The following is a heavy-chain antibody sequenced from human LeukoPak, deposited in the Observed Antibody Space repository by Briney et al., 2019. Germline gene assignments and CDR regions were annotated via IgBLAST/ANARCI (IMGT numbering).Heavy chain of an antibody. CDR1: GGSISSSNW. J-gene: IGHJ4*02. CDR3: ARSQNASRDFDY. V-gene: IGHV4-4*02. CDR2: IYHSGST. D-gene: IGHD2/OR15-2a*01. Sequence: SETPSLTCAVSGGSISSSNWWSWVRQPPGKGLEWIGEIYHSGSTNYNPSLKSRVTISVDTSKNQFSLKLSSVTVADTAVYYCARSQNASRDFDYWGQGTLVTVSS.